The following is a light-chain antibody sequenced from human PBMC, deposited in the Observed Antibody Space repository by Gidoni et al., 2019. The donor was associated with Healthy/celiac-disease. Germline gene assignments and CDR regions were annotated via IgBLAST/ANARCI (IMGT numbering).Light chain of an antibody. CDR3: LQAYNYPWT. CDR2: AAY. J-gene: IGKJ1*01. CDR1: QGIRND. V-gene: IGKV1-6*01. Sequence: LQMTQSPSSLSASVGDRVTITCRASQGIRNDLGWYHQKPGKAPKLLIYAAYSLQSGVPSRFSGSGSGTDFTLTISSRQPEDFATSYCLQAYNYPWTFGQGTKVEI.